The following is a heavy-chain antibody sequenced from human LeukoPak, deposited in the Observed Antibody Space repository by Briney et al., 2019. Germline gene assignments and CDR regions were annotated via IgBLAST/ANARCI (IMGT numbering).Heavy chain of an antibody. D-gene: IGHD3-22*01. CDR3: AKDHDDSSGYYEYFQH. J-gene: IGHJ1*01. CDR2: IRYDGSNK. V-gene: IGHV3-30*02. Sequence: GGSLRLSCAASGFTFSSYGMHWVRQAPGKGLEWVAFIRYDGSNKYYADSVKGRFTISRDNSKNTLYLQMNSLRAEDTAVYYRAKDHDDSSGYYEYFQHWGQGTLVTVSS. CDR1: GFTFSSYG.